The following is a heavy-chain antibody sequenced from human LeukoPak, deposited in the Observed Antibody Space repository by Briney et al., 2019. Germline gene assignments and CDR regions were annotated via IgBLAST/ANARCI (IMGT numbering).Heavy chain of an antibody. Sequence: GGSLRLSCAASGFTFSSYAMSWVRQAPGKGLEWVSGISGNSVSTYYADSVKGRFTISRDNSKNTLYLEVISLTAEDTAVYYCAKDDAWLRFGEWSQGTLVTVSS. J-gene: IGHJ4*02. CDR2: ISGNSVST. D-gene: IGHD3-10*01. CDR1: GFTFSSYA. V-gene: IGHV3-23*01. CDR3: AKDDAWLRFGE.